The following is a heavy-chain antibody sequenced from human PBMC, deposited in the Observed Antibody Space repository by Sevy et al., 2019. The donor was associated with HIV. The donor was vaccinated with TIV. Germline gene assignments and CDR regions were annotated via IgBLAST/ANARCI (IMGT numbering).Heavy chain of an antibody. CDR3: ACGIGTSDFDH. CDR1: GFTFSSYE. D-gene: IGHD1-1*01. Sequence: GGSLRLSCAASGFTFSSYEMNWVRQAPGKGLEWVSYISNSGTTISYSDSVRGRFSISRDNARNSLYLQMNSLRAEDTGLYFCACGIGTSDFDHWGQGTLVTVSS. CDR2: ISNSGTTI. V-gene: IGHV3-48*03. J-gene: IGHJ4*02.